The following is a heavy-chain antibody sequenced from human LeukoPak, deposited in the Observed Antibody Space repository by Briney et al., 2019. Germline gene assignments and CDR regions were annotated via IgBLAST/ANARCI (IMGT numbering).Heavy chain of an antibody. D-gene: IGHD2-2*01. CDR1: DGAIAGYS. CDR3: ASLVVPAANYYYMDV. J-gene: IGHJ6*03. Sequence: SETLSLTCTVSDGAIAGYSWSWIRQPPGKGLEWIGEINHSGSTNYNPSLKSRVTISVDTSKNQFSLKLSSVTAADTAVYYCASLVVPAANYYYMDVWGKGTTVTVSS. CDR2: INHSGST. V-gene: IGHV4-34*01.